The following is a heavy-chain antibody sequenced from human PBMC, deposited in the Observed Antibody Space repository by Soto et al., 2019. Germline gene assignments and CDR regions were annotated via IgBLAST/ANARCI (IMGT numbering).Heavy chain of an antibody. CDR1: GGSISRGGYY. Sequence: SETLSLPCTVSGGSISRGGYYWSWIRHHPGKGLEWIGYLYYSGSTYYNPSLKSRVTISVDTSKNQFSLKLSSVTAADTAVYYCERGESYYYYYMDVWGKGTMVAVS. J-gene: IGHJ6*03. CDR3: ERGESYYYYYMDV. CDR2: LYYSGST. V-gene: IGHV4-31*03.